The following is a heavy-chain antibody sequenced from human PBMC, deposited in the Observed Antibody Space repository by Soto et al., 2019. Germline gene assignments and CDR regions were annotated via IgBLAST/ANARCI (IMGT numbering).Heavy chain of an antibody. D-gene: IGHD3-22*01. Sequence: PSETLSLTCSVSVDSMNSEYWTWIRQPPGKGLEWIGYIFPTGTTNYDPSLKSRVTISIDTSKNQFSLKLKSVTAADMAVYYCARVGYHSSDYLSKWFDTCGQGTLVTVSS. CDR1: VDSMNSEY. J-gene: IGHJ5*02. V-gene: IGHV4-59*01. CDR2: IFPTGTT. CDR3: ARVGYHSSDYLSKWFDT.